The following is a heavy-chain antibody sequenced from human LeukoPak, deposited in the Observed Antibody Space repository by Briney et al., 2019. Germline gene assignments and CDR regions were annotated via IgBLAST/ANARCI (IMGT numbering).Heavy chain of an antibody. CDR2: ISGSGGST. Sequence: GGSLRLSCAASGFTFSSYAMSWVRQAPGKGLEWVSAISGSGGSTYYADSVKGRFTISRDNSKNTLYLQMNSLRAEDTAVYYCARDGGGSYYYYMDVWGKGTTVTVSS. V-gene: IGHV3-23*01. J-gene: IGHJ6*03. CDR3: ARDGGGSYYYYMDV. CDR1: GFTFSSYA. D-gene: IGHD3-16*01.